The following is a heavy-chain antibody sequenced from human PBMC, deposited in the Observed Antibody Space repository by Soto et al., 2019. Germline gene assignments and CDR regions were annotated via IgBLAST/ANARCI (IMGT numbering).Heavy chain of an antibody. V-gene: IGHV4-34*01. Sequence: PSETLSLTCAVYGGSFSGYYCSWIRQLPGKGLEWIEAIKHSGSTNYNPSLKRRVTISGDTSKNQFSLKLSSVTAADTAVYYLGRGDYYYGLHVWGQGTTVTVSS. J-gene: IGHJ6*02. CDR1: GGSFSGYY. CDR3: GRGDYYYGLHV. CDR2: IKHSGST.